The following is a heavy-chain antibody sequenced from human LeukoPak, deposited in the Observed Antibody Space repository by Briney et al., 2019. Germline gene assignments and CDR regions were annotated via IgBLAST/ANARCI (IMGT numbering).Heavy chain of an antibody. CDR3: ARETPEYD. V-gene: IGHV3-48*02. J-gene: IGHJ4*02. CDR2: ISSSSSTI. Sequence: GGSLRLSCTASGFTFRDVWMTWVRQAPGKGLEWVSYISSSSSTIYYADSVKGRFTISRDNAKNSLYLQMNSLRDEDTAVYYCARETPEYDWGQGTLVTVSS. D-gene: IGHD1-14*01. CDR1: GFTFRDVW.